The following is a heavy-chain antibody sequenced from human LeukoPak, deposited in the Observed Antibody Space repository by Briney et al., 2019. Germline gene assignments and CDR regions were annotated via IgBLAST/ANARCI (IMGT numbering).Heavy chain of an antibody. CDR1: GFTVSSNY. D-gene: IGHD4-17*01. CDR3: ARGYYGDSPRGQNWFDP. J-gene: IGHJ5*02. CDR2: MYSGGSR. V-gene: IGHV3-66*01. Sequence: HPGGSLRLSCAASGFTVSSNYMNWVRQAPGKGLEWVSVMYSGGSRYYVDFVKGRFTISRDNSKNMLYLQMNSLRAEDTAVYYCARGYYGDSPRGQNWFDPWGQGTLVTVSS.